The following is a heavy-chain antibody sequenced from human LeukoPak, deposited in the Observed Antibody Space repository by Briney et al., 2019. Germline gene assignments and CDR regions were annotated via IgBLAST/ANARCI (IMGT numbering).Heavy chain of an antibody. V-gene: IGHV3-23*01. Sequence: GGSLRLSSAASGFTFSSYAMSWVRQAPGKGLEWVSAISGSGGSTNYADSVKGRFTISRDNAKNSLYLQMNSLRAEDTAVYFCARGNQQMVMYYSDYWGQGTLVTVSS. CDR1: GFTFSSYA. CDR3: ARGNQQMVMYYSDY. CDR2: ISGSGGST. J-gene: IGHJ4*02. D-gene: IGHD6-13*01.